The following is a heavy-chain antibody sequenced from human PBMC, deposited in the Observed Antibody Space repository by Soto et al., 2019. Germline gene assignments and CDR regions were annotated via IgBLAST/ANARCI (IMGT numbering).Heavy chain of an antibody. V-gene: IGHV3-30*18. CDR2: ISHDGSNK. Sequence: QVQLVESGGGVVQPGRSLRLSCAASGFTFSSYGMHWVRQAPGKGLEWVAVISHDGSNKYFADSVKGRFTISRDNSQNMLYLQMSSLRSEDTVVYCSAKHLLAVAGYLDRMDVWGQGTTVTASS. J-gene: IGHJ6*02. D-gene: IGHD6-19*01. CDR3: AKHLLAVAGYLDRMDV. CDR1: GFTFSSYG.